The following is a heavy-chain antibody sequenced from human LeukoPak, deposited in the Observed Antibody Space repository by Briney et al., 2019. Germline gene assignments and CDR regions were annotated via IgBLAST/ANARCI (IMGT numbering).Heavy chain of an antibody. CDR1: GFTFSSYA. J-gene: IGHJ4*02. V-gene: IGHV3-23*01. CDR3: AKDRQAYYYDSSGYPPAGY. D-gene: IGHD3-22*01. Sequence: GGSLRLSCAASGFTFSSYAMSWVRQAPGKGLEWVSAISGSGGSTYYADSVKGRFTISRDNSKNTLYLQMNSLRVEDTAVFYCAKDRQAYYYDSSGYPPAGYWGQGTLVTVSS. CDR2: ISGSGGST.